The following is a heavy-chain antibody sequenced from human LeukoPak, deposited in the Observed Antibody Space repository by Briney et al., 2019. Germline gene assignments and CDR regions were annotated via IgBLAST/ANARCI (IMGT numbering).Heavy chain of an antibody. D-gene: IGHD4-17*01. CDR3: AKGEGMTTAPEWVMGPVDY. V-gene: IGHV3-23*01. CDR2: ISGSGGST. J-gene: IGHJ4*02. Sequence: PGGSLRLSCAASGFTFSSYAMSWVRQAPGQGLEWVSAISGSGGSTYYADSVKGRFTISRDNSKNTLYLQMNSLRAEDTAVYYCAKGEGMTTAPEWVMGPVDYWGQGTLVTVSS. CDR1: GFTFSSYA.